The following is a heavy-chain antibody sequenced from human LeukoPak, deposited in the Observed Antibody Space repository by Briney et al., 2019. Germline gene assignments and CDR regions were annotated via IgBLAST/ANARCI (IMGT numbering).Heavy chain of an antibody. V-gene: IGHV5-51*01. D-gene: IGHD2-15*01. CDR2: IYPGDSDT. Sequence: GESLKISCKGSGYSFSDFWIVWVRQMPGQGLEWMGIIYPGDSDTRYSPSFQGQVTISADKSISTAYLQWSSLKASDTAMYYCARLVVVAVDAFDIWGQGTMVTVSS. J-gene: IGHJ3*02. CDR1: GYSFSDFW. CDR3: ARLVVVAVDAFDI.